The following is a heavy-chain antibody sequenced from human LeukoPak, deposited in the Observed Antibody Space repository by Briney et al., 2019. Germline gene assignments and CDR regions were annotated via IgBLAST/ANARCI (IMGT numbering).Heavy chain of an antibody. D-gene: IGHD5-18*01. CDR2: INPNSGDT. V-gene: IGHV1-2*02. CDR1: GYTFTGHY. CDR3: ARGGGPISYGSFLFDY. Sequence: ASVKVSCKASGYTFTGHYMHWVRQAPGQGLEWMGWINPNSGDTDSAQKFHGRVTMTRDTSISTAYMELSSLRSEDTAVYYCARGGGPISYGSFLFDYWGQGTLVTVSS. J-gene: IGHJ4*02.